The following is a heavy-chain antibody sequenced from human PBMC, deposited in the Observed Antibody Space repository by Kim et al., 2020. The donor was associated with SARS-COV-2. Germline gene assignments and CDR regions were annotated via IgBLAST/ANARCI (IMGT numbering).Heavy chain of an antibody. CDR1: GYSFTSYW. CDR2: IYPGDSDT. J-gene: IGHJ6*03. CDR3: ARQGFLGGAIFINGPTPSNPPKKYYYYMDV. Sequence: GESLKISCKGSGYSFTSYWIGWVRQMPGKGLEWMGIIYPGDSDTRYSPSFQGQVTISADKSISTAYLQWSSLKASDTAMYYCARQGFLGGAIFINGPTPSNPPKKYYYYMDVWGKGTTVTVSS. V-gene: IGHV5-51*01. D-gene: IGHD3-3*01.